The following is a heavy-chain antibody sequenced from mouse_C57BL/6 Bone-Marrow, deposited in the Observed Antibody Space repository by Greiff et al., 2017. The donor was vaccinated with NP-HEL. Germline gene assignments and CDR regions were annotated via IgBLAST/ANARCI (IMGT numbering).Heavy chain of an antibody. CDR3: AREGDSLFAY. D-gene: IGHD3-3*01. J-gene: IGHJ3*01. CDR1: GYTFTSYW. Sequence: VQLQQPGAELVMPWASVKLSCKASGYTFTSYWMHWVKQRPGQGLEWIGEIDPSDSYTNYNQKFKGKSTLTVDKSSSTAYMQLSSLTSEDSAVDYCAREGDSLFAYWGQGTLVTVSA. V-gene: IGHV1-69*01. CDR2: IDPSDSYT.